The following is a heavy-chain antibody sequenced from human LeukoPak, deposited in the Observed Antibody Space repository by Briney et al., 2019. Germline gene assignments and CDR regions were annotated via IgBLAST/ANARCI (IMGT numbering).Heavy chain of an antibody. CDR3: ADYGYGGNSAGY. V-gene: IGHV4-39*01. J-gene: IGHJ4*02. CDR1: GGSTSSSSYY. CDR2: IYYSGST. D-gene: IGHD4-23*01. Sequence: SETLSLTCTVSGGSTSSSSYYWGWIRQPPGKGLEWIGSIYYSGSTYYNPSLKSRVTISVDTSKNQFSLKLSSVTAADTAVYYCADYGYGGNSAGYWGQGTLVTVSS.